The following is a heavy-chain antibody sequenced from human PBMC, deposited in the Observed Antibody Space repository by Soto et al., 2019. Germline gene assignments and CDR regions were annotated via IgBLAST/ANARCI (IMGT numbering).Heavy chain of an antibody. D-gene: IGHD3-10*01. Sequence: EVQLVESGGGLVQPGGSLRLSCAASGFTFSSYSMNWVRQAPGKGLEWVSYISSSSSTIYYADSVKGRFTISRDNAKNSLYLQMNSLRDEDTAVYYCARDPVGRGIGAFDIWGQGTMVTVSS. CDR1: GFTFSSYS. J-gene: IGHJ3*02. CDR2: ISSSSSTI. V-gene: IGHV3-48*02. CDR3: ARDPVGRGIGAFDI.